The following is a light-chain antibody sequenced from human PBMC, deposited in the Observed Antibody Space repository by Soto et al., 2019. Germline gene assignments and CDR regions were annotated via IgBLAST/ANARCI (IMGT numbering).Light chain of an antibody. CDR2: EVT. CDR3: ASYAGGNKV. CDR1: GSDVGGYNY. J-gene: IGLJ1*01. V-gene: IGLV2-8*01. Sequence: QSVLTQPPSASGSPGQSVTISCTGTGSDVGGYNYVSWYQQHPGKAPKLMIYEVTKRPSGVPDRFSGSKSGNTASLTVSGLLPEDEADYYCASYAGGNKVFGTGTKVTVL.